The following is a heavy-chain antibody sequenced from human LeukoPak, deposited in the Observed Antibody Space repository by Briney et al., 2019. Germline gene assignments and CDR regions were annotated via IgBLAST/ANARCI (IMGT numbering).Heavy chain of an antibody. CDR2: IYYSVST. V-gene: IGHV4-59*08. CDR3: ARQGYSYGRYYFDY. Sequence: SETLSLTCTVSGGSISGYYWSWIRQPPGKGLEWIGYIYYSVSTNYNPSLKSRVTISVDTSKNQFSLKLSSVTAADTAVYYCARQGYSYGRYYFDYWGQGTLVTVSS. CDR1: GGSISGYY. J-gene: IGHJ4*02. D-gene: IGHD5-18*01.